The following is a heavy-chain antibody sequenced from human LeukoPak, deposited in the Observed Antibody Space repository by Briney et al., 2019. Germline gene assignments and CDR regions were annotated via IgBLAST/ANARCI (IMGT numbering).Heavy chain of an antibody. Sequence: PSETLSLTCTVSGGSISSYYWSWIRQPPGKGLEWIGYIYHSGSTNYNPSLKSRVTISVDTSKNQFSLKLSSVTAADTAVYYCARDGDSSSNFDYWGQGTLVTVSS. J-gene: IGHJ4*02. CDR3: ARDGDSSSNFDY. CDR1: GGSISSYY. D-gene: IGHD6-6*01. CDR2: IYHSGST. V-gene: IGHV4-59*01.